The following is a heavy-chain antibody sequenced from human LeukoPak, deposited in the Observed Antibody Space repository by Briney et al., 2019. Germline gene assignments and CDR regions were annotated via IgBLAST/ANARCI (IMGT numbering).Heavy chain of an antibody. CDR3: ARGPIVATIKPRYYFDY. CDR1: GGTFSSYA. D-gene: IGHD5-12*01. J-gene: IGHJ4*02. V-gene: IGHV1-69*06. CDR2: IIPIFGTA. Sequence: SVTVSCKASGGTFSSYAISWVRQAPGQGLEWMGGIIPIFGTANYAQKFQGRVTITADKSTSTPHMELSSLRSEDTAVYYCARGPIVATIKPRYYFDYWGQGTLVTVSS.